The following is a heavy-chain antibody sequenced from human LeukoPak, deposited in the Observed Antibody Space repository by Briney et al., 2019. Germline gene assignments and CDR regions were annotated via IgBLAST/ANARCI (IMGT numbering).Heavy chain of an antibody. V-gene: IGHV4-59*01. Sequence: PSETLSLTCTVSGGSISSYYWSWIRQPPGKGLEWIGYIYYSGSTNYNPSLKSRVTISVDTSKNQFSLKLSSVTAADTAVYYCARYDEVEGYYFDYWGQGTLVTVS. CDR3: ARYDEVEGYYFDY. CDR1: GGSISSYY. D-gene: IGHD3-16*01. J-gene: IGHJ4*02. CDR2: IYYSGST.